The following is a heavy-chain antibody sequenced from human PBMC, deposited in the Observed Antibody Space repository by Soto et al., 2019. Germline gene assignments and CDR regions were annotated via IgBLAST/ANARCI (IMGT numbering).Heavy chain of an antibody. D-gene: IGHD2-2*02. Sequence: SETLSLTCTVSGGSISSGTYYWGWIRQPPGKGLEWIGTISYSGSTYYNPSLKSRVIISVDTSKNQFSLKVSSVTAADTAVYYCARSRLVPAAIGYFDYWGQGTLVTVSS. J-gene: IGHJ4*02. CDR3: ARSRLVPAAIGYFDY. V-gene: IGHV4-39*01. CDR2: ISYSGST. CDR1: GGSISSGTYY.